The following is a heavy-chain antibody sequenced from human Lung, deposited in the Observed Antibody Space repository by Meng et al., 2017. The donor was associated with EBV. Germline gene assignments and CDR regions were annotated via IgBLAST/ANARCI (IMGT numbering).Heavy chain of an antibody. CDR2: INAYNGDT. CDR1: GYTFTRYG. V-gene: IGHV1-18*01. J-gene: IGHJ4*02. CDR3: ARVEVGITSGDY. Sequence: QAQLVQSGGEVKKPGASVKAPCKASGYTFTRYGINWVRQAPGQGLEWMGWINAYNGDTNYAQTLQGRVTMTTDTSTSTAYMELRSLRSDDTAVYYCARVEVGITSGDYWGQGTLVTVSS. D-gene: IGHD1-26*01.